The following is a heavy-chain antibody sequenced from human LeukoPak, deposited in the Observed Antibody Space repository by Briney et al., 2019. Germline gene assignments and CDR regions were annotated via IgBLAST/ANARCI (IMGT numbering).Heavy chain of an antibody. CDR2: INHSGST. CDR1: GGSFSGYY. Sequence: SSETLSLTCAVYGGSFSGYYWSWIRQPPGKGLEWIGEINHSGSTNYNPPLKSRVTISVDTSKNQFSLKLSSVTAADTAVYYCASKYGDYDDYWGQGTLVTVSS. D-gene: IGHD4-17*01. J-gene: IGHJ4*02. CDR3: ASKYGDYDDY. V-gene: IGHV4-34*01.